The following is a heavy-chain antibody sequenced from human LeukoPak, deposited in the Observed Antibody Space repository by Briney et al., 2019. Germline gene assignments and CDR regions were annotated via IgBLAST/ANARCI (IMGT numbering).Heavy chain of an antibody. CDR2: IYHSGST. J-gene: IGHJ2*01. CDR1: GYSISSGYY. CDR3: AKKPFYWYFDL. V-gene: IGHV4-38-2*02. Sequence: PSETLSLTCTVSGYSISSGYYWGWIRQPPGKGLEWIGSIYHSGSTYYNPSLKSRVTISVDTSKNQFSLKLSSVIAADTAVYYCAKKPFYWYFDLWGRGTLVTVSS.